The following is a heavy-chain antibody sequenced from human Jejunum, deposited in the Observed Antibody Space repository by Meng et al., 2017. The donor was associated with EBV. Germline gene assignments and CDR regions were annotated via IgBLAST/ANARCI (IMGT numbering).Heavy chain of an antibody. D-gene: IGHD1/OR15-1a*01. CDR3: ARDVTTATFDY. J-gene: IGHJ4*02. V-gene: IGHV7-4-1*02. Sequence: QVHLVQSESELKNPGASVKVSCKASGYSFTRNAINWVRQAPGQGLEWMGWINTYTGRPAYAQGFTGRFVFSLDTSVSTAYLQISSLRSEDTAVYYCARDVTTATFDYRGQGAMVTVSS. CDR1: GYSFTRNA. CDR2: INTYTGRP.